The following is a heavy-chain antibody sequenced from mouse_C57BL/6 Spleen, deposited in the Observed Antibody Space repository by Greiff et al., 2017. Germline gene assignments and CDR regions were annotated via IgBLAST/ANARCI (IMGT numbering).Heavy chain of an antibody. CDR1: GFNIKDYY. CDR3: AGGYYAGYFDY. D-gene: IGHD1-1*01. V-gene: IGHV14-2*01. Sequence: EVQLQQSGAELVKPGASVTLSCTASGFNIKDYYMHWVKQRTEQGLEWIGRSAPADGETKYAPKFQGKATITADTSSNTAYMPLSSLTSEDTAVYYGAGGYYAGYFDYWGQGTTLTVSS. CDR2: SAPADGET. J-gene: IGHJ2*01.